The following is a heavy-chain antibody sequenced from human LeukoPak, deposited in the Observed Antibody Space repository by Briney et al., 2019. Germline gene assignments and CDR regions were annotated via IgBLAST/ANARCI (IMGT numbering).Heavy chain of an antibody. CDR1: GFTFKDSW. J-gene: IGHJ4*02. D-gene: IGHD1-26*01. CDR3: AREHSESYYTFDY. Sequence: GVSLRLSCAASGFTFKDSWMYWVRQAPGQGLLWVSRINGDGSDITYVDSVKGRFTISRDNAKNTLYLQMNSLRVEDTAVYYCAREHSESYYTFDYWGQETLVTVSS. V-gene: IGHV3-74*01. CDR2: INGDGSDI.